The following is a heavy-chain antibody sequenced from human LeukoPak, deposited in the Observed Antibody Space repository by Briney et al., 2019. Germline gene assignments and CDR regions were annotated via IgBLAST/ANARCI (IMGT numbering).Heavy chain of an antibody. CDR1: GYTFTGYY. V-gene: IGHV1-2*02. J-gene: IGHJ4*02. Sequence: GSSVKVSCKASGYTFTGYYMHWVRQAPGQGLEWMGWINPNSGGTNYAQKFQGRVTMTRDTSISTADMELSRLRSDDTAVYYCARDRGGYDYDYRGQGTLVTVSS. CDR2: INPNSGGT. D-gene: IGHD5-12*01. CDR3: ARDRGGYDYDY.